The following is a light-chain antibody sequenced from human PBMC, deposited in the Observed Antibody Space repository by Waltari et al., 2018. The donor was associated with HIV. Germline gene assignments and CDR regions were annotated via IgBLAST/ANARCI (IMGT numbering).Light chain of an antibody. V-gene: IGKV1-9*01. CDR1: RDISPY. CDR2: ASS. J-gene: IGKJ2*03. CDR3: QHLHSFPLS. Sequence: DIQLTQSPSFLSASVGDRITITCRASRDISPYLAWYQQKPGGVPKLLIYASSTLQNEVPSRFSGRGFGTEFTLTISGLQPDDFAIYYCQHLHSFPLSFGGGT.